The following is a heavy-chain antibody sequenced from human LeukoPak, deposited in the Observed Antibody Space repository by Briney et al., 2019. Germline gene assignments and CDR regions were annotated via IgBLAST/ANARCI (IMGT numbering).Heavy chain of an antibody. CDR1: GYSISSGYY. V-gene: IGHV4-38-2*02. J-gene: IGHJ4*02. Sequence: SETLSLTCTVSGYSISSGYYWGWIRQPPGKGLEWIGSIYHSGSTYYNPSLKSRVTISVDTSKNQFSLRLSSVTAADTAVYFCARRYYGSGSQYYFDYWGQGTLVTVSS. CDR2: IYHSGST. CDR3: ARRYYGSGSQYYFDY. D-gene: IGHD3-10*01.